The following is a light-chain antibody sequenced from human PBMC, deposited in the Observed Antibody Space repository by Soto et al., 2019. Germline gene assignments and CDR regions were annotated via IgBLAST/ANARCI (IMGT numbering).Light chain of an antibody. Sequence: QSVLTQPPSASGSPGQSVTISCTGTSSDVGAYNYVSWYQQYPGKAPKLMIYEVTKRPSGVPDRFSGFKSGNTASLTVSGRQAEDEGDYYCSSYVGNDIWVFGGGAKVTVL. CDR3: SSYVGNDIWV. CDR2: EVT. CDR1: SSDVGAYNY. V-gene: IGLV2-8*01. J-gene: IGLJ3*02.